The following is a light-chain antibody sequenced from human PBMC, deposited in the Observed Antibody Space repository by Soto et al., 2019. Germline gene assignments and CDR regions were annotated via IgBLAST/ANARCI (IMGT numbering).Light chain of an antibody. CDR1: SSDIGGYNS. V-gene: IGLV2-8*01. CDR2: EVN. Sequence: QSALTQPPSASGSPGQSVTISCTGTSSDIGGYNSVSWYQQHPGKAPRLMIYEVNKRPSGVPDRFSGSMSGNTASLTISGLQPDDEAVYFCSSDVSFYTLGVFGGGTKVTVL. CDR3: SSDVSFYTLGV. J-gene: IGLJ3*02.